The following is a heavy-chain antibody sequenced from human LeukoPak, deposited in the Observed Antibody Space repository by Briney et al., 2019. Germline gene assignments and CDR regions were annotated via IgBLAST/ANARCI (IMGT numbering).Heavy chain of an antibody. CDR2: IYYSGST. D-gene: IGHD3-9*01. V-gene: IGHV4-30-4*01. CDR3: ARSYYDILTGPGGFDI. CDR1: GGSISSGDYY. J-gene: IGHJ3*02. Sequence: SETLSLTCTVSGGSISSGDYYWSWLRQPPGKGLEGIGYIYYSGSTYYNPSLKSRVTISVDTSKNQFSLKLSSVTAADTAVYYCARSYYDILTGPGGFDIWGQGTMVTVSS.